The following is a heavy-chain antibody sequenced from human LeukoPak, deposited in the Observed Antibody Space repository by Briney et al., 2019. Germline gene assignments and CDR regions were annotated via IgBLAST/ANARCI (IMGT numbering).Heavy chain of an antibody. D-gene: IGHD2-2*01. V-gene: IGHV1-3*01. CDR2: INAGNGNT. CDR3: ARSYQVLPEFDY. J-gene: IGHJ4*02. CDR1: GYTFTSYA. Sequence: ASVKVSCKASGYTFTSYAMHWERQAPGQRLEWMGWINAGNGNTKYSQKFQGRVTITRDTSASTAYMELSSLRSEDTAVYYCARSYQVLPEFDYWGQGTLVTVSS.